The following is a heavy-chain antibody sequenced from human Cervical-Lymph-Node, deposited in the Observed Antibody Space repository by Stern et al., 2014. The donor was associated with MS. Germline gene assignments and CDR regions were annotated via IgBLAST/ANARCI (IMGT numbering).Heavy chain of an antibody. J-gene: IGHJ4*02. D-gene: IGHD1-7*01. CDR2: ISGDGSIT. CDR1: GFTFSSNW. V-gene: IGHV3-74*02. CDR3: ARKSQWELRLDY. Sequence: EDQLVESGGGLVQPGGSLRLSCAASGFTFSSNWMHWVRHAPGKGLMWVSRISGDGSITNYADSVKGRFTVSRDNAKNTLYLQINSLRTEDTAVYYCARKSQWELRLDYWGQGTLVTVSS.